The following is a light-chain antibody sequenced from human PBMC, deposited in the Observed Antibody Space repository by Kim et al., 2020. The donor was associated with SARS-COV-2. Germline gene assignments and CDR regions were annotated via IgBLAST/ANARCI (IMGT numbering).Light chain of an antibody. J-gene: IGLJ3*02. CDR3: CSYAGSYAWV. V-gene: IGLV2-11*03. Sequence: GQSVTISCTGTRSDVGGYNYVSWYQQHPGKAPNLMIDDVSKRPSGVPDRFSASKSGNTASLTISGLLTEDEADYYCCSYAGSYAWVFGGGTQLTVL. CDR2: DVS. CDR1: RSDVGGYNY.